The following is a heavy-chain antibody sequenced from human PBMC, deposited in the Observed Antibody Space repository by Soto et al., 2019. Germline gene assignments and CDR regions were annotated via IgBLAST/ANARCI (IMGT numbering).Heavy chain of an antibody. V-gene: IGHV1-2*04. D-gene: IGHD2-8*01. CDR3: ARGDSTDCSNGVCSFFYNHDMDV. CDR2: INPKSGGT. Sequence: ASVKVSCKASGYSFTDYHIHWVRQAPGQGLEWLGRINPKSGGTSTAQKFQGWVTMTTYTSISTASMELTRLTSDDTAIYYCARGDSTDCSNGVCSFFYNHDMDVWGQGATVTFSS. J-gene: IGHJ6*02. CDR1: GYSFTDYH.